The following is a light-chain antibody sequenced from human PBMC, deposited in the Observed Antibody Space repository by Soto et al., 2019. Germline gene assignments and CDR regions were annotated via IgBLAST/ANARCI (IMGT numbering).Light chain of an antibody. Sequence: DIQMTQSPSSLSASVGDRDTITCRASQGIRNDLGWYQQKPGKAPKRLIYAASSLQSGVPSGLSGSRSWTEFTLPISSLQPEDFATYYCLQQNSYPPTFGQVTKLDIK. V-gene: IGKV1-17*01. CDR3: LQQNSYPPT. CDR1: QGIRND. CDR2: AAS. J-gene: IGKJ2*01.